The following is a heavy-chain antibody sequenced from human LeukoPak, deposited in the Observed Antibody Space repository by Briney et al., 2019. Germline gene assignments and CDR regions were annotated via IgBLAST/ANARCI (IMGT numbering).Heavy chain of an antibody. Sequence: HGGSLRLSWAASGFTVSSNDVNWVRQAPGLGLYQLSVIYSGGSTYYADSVKGRFTISRDNSKNTLYLQMNSLRAEDTAVYYCARGGPAAGRFDYWGQGTLVTVSS. CDR2: IYSGGST. D-gene: IGHD6-13*01. CDR3: ARGGPAAGRFDY. CDR1: GFTVSSND. J-gene: IGHJ4*02. V-gene: IGHV3-66*01.